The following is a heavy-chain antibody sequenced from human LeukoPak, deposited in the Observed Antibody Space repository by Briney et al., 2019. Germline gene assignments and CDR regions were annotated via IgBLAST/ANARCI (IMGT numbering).Heavy chain of an antibody. CDR3: ARGRVSSSTWYSTYYNYFYMDV. J-gene: IGHJ6*03. D-gene: IGHD1-1*01. CDR1: GGSISSYY. V-gene: IGHV4-59*01. Sequence: SETLSLTCTVSGGSISSYYWGWIRQPPGKGLEWIGYVDHTGSTNFNPSLNGRVSISRDTTKNLFSLRLRSVTAADTAVYFCARGRVSSSTWYSTYYNYFYMDVWGKGTTVTVSS. CDR2: VDHTGST.